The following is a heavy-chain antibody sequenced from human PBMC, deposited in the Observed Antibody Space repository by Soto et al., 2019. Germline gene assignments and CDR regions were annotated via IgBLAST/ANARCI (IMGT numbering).Heavy chain of an antibody. CDR3: AMLGGWSGGSSGMDV. J-gene: IGHJ6*02. D-gene: IGHD6-19*01. CDR1: GLIFSDYH. Sequence: EVQLVESGGGLVQPGGSLRLSCAASGLIFSDYHMDWVRQAPGKGLEWVGRIRRKANSYTTEYAASVKGRFTISRDDSKNSLYLQMHSLKSEDTAVYYCAMLGGWSGGSSGMDVWSQGTTVTVSS. V-gene: IGHV3-72*01. CDR2: IRRKANSYTT.